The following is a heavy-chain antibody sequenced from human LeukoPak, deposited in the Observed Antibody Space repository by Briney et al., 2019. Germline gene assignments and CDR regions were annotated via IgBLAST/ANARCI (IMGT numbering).Heavy chain of an antibody. CDR3: ARDIVSGSGSLDY. V-gene: IGHV3-74*01. Sequence: GASLILSCAACRFSFSYYWMCWVRQAPGEGVVWVSSVKSDGSNSSYADSVKGRFTISRDNAENMLYLQMNTLGAEDTAVYYCARDIVSGSGSLDYWGQGTLVTVSS. CDR2: VKSDGSNS. D-gene: IGHD3-10*01. CDR1: RFSFSYYW. J-gene: IGHJ4*02.